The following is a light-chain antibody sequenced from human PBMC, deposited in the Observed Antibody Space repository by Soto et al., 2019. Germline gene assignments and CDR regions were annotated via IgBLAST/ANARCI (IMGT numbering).Light chain of an antibody. Sequence: SYELTQPPSVSVSPGQTASITCSGDKLGDKYACWYQQKPGQSPVLVIYQDSKRPSGIPERFSGSNSGNTATLTISGTQAMDEAEFYCAAWDDNLNGVVFGGGTKLTVL. V-gene: IGLV3-1*01. CDR2: QDS. J-gene: IGLJ2*01. CDR3: AAWDDNLNGVV. CDR1: KLGDKY.